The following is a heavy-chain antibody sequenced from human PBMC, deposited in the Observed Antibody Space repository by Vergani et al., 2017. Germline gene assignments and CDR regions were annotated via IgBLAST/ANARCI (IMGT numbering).Heavy chain of an antibody. CDR2: ISGSGVSA. CDR1: EFTFSNYA. J-gene: IGHJ4*02. V-gene: IGHV3-23*01. CDR3: AKQYFVSGNYLFDY. Sequence: EVQLLESGGGLVQPGGSLRLTCAASEFTFSNYAMNWVRQAPGKGLEWVSGISGSGVSAYYTDSVKGRFTISRDNSKNMLFLQMNNLRTEDTAIYYCAKQYFVSGNYLFDYWGQGTQVTVSS. D-gene: IGHD3-10*01.